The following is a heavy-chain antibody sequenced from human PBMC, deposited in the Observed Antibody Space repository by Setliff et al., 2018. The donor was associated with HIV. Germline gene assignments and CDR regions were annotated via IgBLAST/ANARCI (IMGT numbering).Heavy chain of an antibody. CDR2: IHYSGNT. CDR3: ARASAERSSVRGLAIAFDI. J-gene: IGHJ3*02. Sequence: PSEALSLTCTVSGGSISSYYWNWIRQPAGKGLEWIGYIHYSGNTYYKPSLKSPLSMSVDTSKNQFSLNLTSVTAADTAVYYCARASAERSSVRGLAIAFDIWGQGTMVTVSS. CDR1: GGSISSYY. V-gene: IGHV4-59*06. D-gene: IGHD3-10*01.